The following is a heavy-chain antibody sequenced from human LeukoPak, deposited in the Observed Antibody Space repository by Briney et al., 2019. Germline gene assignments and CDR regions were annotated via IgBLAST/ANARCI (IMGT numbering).Heavy chain of an antibody. CDR1: GFTFSSYS. D-gene: IGHD3-9*01. J-gene: IGHJ4*02. V-gene: IGHV3-21*01. Sequence: PGGSLRLSCAASGFTFSSYSRNWVRQAPGKGLEWVSSISSSSSYIYYADSVKGRFTISRDNAKNSLYLQMNSLRAEDTAVYYCARXGHFDSSFDYWGQGTLVTVSS. CDR2: ISSSSSYI. CDR3: ARXGHFDSSFDY.